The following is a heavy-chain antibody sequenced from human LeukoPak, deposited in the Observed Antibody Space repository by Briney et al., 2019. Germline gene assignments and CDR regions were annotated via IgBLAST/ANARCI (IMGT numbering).Heavy chain of an antibody. J-gene: IGHJ4*02. D-gene: IGHD3-22*01. Sequence: ASVKVSCKASGYTFTGYFMHWVRQAHGQGLEWMGWINPNSGGTNYAQKFQGRVTMTRDTSISTAYMDLSRLRSDDTAVYYCARDERYDSSGYPFDYWGQGTLVTVSS. CDR2: INPNSGGT. V-gene: IGHV1-2*02. CDR3: ARDERYDSSGYPFDY. CDR1: GYTFTGYF.